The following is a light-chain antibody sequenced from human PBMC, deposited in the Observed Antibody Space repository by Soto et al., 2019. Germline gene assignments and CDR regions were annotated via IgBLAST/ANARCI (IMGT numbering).Light chain of an antibody. CDR1: QSISSS. Sequence: DIQMTQSPSTLSASVGDRVTITCRASQSISSSLAWYQQKPGKAPTLLIYKASSLESGVPSRFSGSGSGIDFTLSINSLQPDDFATYYGQHYNSYPLTFGGGTKVEIK. J-gene: IGKJ4*01. CDR2: KAS. CDR3: QHYNSYPLT. V-gene: IGKV1-5*03.